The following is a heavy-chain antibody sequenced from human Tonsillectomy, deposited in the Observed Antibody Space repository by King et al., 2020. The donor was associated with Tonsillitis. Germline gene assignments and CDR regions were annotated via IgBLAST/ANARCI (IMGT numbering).Heavy chain of an antibody. CDR2: INPSGDRT. V-gene: IGHV1-46*02. J-gene: IGHJ5*02. Sequence: VQLVESGAEVMKPGASVKVSCKASENTFDNYYVHWMRQAPGQGLEWMGIINPSGDRTHYAQRFKGRVTMTRDTSTSTVYMELRSLRSEDTALYYCARGKASRPNFDWFDPWGQGTLVTVSS. CDR3: ARGKASRPNFDWFDP. D-gene: IGHD6-6*01. CDR1: ENTFDNYY.